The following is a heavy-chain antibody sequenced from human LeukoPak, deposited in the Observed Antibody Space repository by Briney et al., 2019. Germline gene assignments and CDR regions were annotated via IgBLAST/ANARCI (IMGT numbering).Heavy chain of an antibody. CDR2: IYHTGAT. CDR3: ARDLGLTISDNWFDP. Sequence: PSETLSLTCAVSGYSISSGYFWVWIRQPPGKGLEWIGSIYHTGATYYNPSLRSPVTISVDTSKNEFYLELNSVTAADTAVYYCARDLGLTISDNWFDPWGQGTLVTVSS. V-gene: IGHV4-38-2*02. CDR1: GYSISSGYF. D-gene: IGHD3-9*01. J-gene: IGHJ5*02.